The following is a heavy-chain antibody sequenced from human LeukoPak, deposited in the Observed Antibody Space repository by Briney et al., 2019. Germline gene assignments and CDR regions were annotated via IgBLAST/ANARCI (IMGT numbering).Heavy chain of an antibody. D-gene: IGHD3-3*01. CDR3: ARAGRRLYGVVIPLSFDS. V-gene: IGHV1-46*01. Sequence: ASVKVSCKATGYTLTSYFIHCVRQAPGQGLEWMGTMNPNGGSTSYAPKFQGRVTMTWDMSTSTVYMELSSLRSEDTAVYYCARAGRRLYGVVIPLSFDSWGQGALVSVSS. CDR1: GYTLTSYF. CDR2: MNPNGGST. J-gene: IGHJ4*02.